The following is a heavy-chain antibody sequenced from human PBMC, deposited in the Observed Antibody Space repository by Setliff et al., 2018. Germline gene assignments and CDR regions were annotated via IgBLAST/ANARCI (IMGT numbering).Heavy chain of an antibody. CDR2: IIPLFGTT. D-gene: IGHD2-15*01. CDR3: AREKVVVVSATSYHYYMDV. CDR1: GGTFSNIG. Sequence: PSVKVSCKASGGTFSNIGISWVRQAPGQGLEWMGGIIPLFGTTNYAQEFQGRVTITTDESTNTAYMELSSLRSEDTAMYYCAREKVVVVSATSYHYYMDVWGKGTTVTVS. J-gene: IGHJ6*03. V-gene: IGHV1-69*05.